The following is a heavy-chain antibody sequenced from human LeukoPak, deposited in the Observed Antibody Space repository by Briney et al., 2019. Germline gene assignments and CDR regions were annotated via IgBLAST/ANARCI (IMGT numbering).Heavy chain of an antibody. J-gene: IGHJ4*02. CDR3: ARVVTGDYFDY. V-gene: IGHV3-23*01. D-gene: IGHD2-21*02. Sequence: GGSLRLSCSASGFTFSNYAMSWVRQAPGKGLDWVSGIGSRGGRTFYADSVKGRFTISRDNSKNTLYLQMNSLRAEDTAVYYCARVVTGDYFDYWGQGTLVTVSS. CDR2: IGSRGGRT. CDR1: GFTFSNYA.